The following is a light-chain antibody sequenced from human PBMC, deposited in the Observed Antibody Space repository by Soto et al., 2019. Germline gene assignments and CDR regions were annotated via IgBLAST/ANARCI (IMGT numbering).Light chain of an antibody. CDR3: XQXXNWPST. CDR2: DAS. CDR1: QSVSNY. Sequence: EIVLTQSPATLSLSPGERATLSCRASQSVSNYLAWYQQKPGQAPRLLMYDASNRAAGIPXXFXXXGXXTXXXXXXXXXEPXXFAVYYCXQXXNWPSTFGGGTXVEXK. V-gene: IGKV3-11*01. J-gene: IGKJ4*01.